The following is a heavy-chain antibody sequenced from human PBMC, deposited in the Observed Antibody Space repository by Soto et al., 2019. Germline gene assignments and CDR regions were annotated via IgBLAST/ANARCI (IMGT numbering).Heavy chain of an antibody. J-gene: IGHJ6*02. Sequence: ASVKVSCKASGYTFTGYYMHWVRQAPGQGLEWMGWINPNSGGTNYAQKFQGWVTMTRDTSISTAYMELSRLRSDDTAVYYWARELPAKSYGMDVWGQGTTVTVSS. D-gene: IGHD1-26*01. CDR1: GYTFTGYY. CDR3: ARELPAKSYGMDV. V-gene: IGHV1-2*04. CDR2: INPNSGGT.